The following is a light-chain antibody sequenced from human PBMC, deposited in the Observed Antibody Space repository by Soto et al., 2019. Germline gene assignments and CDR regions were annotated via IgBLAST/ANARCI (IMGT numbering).Light chain of an antibody. Sequence: EIVLTQSPVTLSVSPGERATLFCRASESISNKLAWYQQKPGQAPRLIINGASRRAPCIPGRFSGAGSGTEFTLTISSLQSEDFAVYYCQQYNNWPPITFGQGTRLEIK. CDR3: QQYNNWPPIT. CDR2: GAS. J-gene: IGKJ5*01. V-gene: IGKV3-15*01. CDR1: ESISNK.